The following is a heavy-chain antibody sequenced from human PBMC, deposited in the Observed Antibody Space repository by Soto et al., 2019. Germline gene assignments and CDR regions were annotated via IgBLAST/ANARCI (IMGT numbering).Heavy chain of an antibody. J-gene: IGHJ3*02. CDR3: ASREGPWYYYDCSGYWNAFDI. V-gene: IGHV3-21*01. CDR1: GFTFSSYS. CDR2: ISSSSSYI. D-gene: IGHD3-22*01. Sequence: PGGSLRLSCAASGFTFSSYSMNWVRQAPGKGLEWVSSISSSSSYIYYADSVKGRFTISRDNAKNSLYLQINSLRAEDTAVYYCASREGPWYYYDCSGYWNAFDIWGQGTMVTVSS.